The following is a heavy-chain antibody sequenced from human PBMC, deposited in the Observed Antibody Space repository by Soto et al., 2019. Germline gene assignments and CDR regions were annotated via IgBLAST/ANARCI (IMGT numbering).Heavy chain of an antibody. CDR1: GGTFSSYA. J-gene: IGHJ4*02. V-gene: IGHV1-69*12. Sequence: QVQLVQSGAEVKKPGSSVKVSCKASGGTFSSYAISWVRQAPGQGLEWMGGIIPIFGTANYAQKYQGRVTITAGESTSTAYTEPSSLRSEGTAVYYCARSVQRTTVTNEDYWGQGALVTVSS. CDR2: IIPIFGTA. D-gene: IGHD4-17*01. CDR3: ARSVQRTTVTNEDY.